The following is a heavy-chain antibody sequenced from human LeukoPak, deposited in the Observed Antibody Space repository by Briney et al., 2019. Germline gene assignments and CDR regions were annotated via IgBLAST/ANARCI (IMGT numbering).Heavy chain of an antibody. V-gene: IGHV3-23*01. CDR3: AKDDIIKNW. D-gene: IGHD2/OR15-2a*01. Sequence: PGGSLRLSCAASGLTFRNYAMSWVRQAPGKGLECVSYITDSGSNTYYADSVKGRFTISRDNSKNTLYLQMNSLTAEDTAVYYCAKDDIIKNWWGQGTLVTVSS. CDR2: ITDSGSNT. CDR1: GLTFRNYA. J-gene: IGHJ4*02.